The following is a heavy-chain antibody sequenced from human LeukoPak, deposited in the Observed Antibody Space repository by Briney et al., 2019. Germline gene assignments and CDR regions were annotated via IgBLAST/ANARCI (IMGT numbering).Heavy chain of an antibody. D-gene: IGHD3-10*01. CDR2: IKEDGSGK. V-gene: IGHV3-7*01. CDR1: GFTFSSYW. Sequence: GGSLRLSCAASGFTFSSYWMSWVRQAPGKGLEWVADIKEDGSGKYYVDSVKGRFTISRDNAKNSLYLQMNSLRVEDTAVYYCALNPDYYGSGSFDYWGQGTLVTVSS. CDR3: ALNPDYYGSGSFDY. J-gene: IGHJ4*02.